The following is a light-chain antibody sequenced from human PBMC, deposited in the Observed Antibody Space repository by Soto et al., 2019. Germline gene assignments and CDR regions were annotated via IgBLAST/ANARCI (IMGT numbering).Light chain of an antibody. V-gene: IGLV2-14*01. CDR1: SSDVGGYNH. CDR3: CSYTSSSIWV. J-gene: IGLJ3*02. Sequence: QSVLTQPASVSGSPGQSITISCTGTSSDVGGYNHVSWYQQHPGKAPKLIIYEVRNRPSGVSNRLSGSKSGNTASLTISGLQADDEADYYCCSYTSSSIWVFGGGTKLTVL. CDR2: EVR.